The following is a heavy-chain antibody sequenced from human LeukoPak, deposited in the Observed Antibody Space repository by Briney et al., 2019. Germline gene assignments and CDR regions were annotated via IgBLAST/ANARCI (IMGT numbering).Heavy chain of an antibody. J-gene: IGHJ4*02. D-gene: IGHD4-17*01. V-gene: IGHV4-59*11. CDR2: IYYSGST. CDR1: GGSISSHY. Sequence: SETLSLTCTVSGGSISSHYWSWIRQPPGKGLEWIGYIYYSGSTNYNPSLKSRVTMSVDTSKNQFSLKLSSVTAADTAVYYCARENGDYEVDYWGQGTLVTVSS. CDR3: ARENGDYEVDY.